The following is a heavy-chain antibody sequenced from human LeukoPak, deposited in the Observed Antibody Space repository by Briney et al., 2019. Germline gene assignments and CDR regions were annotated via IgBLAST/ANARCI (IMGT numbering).Heavy chain of an antibody. CDR2: IYYSGST. J-gene: IGHJ4*02. V-gene: IGHV4-39*01. D-gene: IGHD2-2*02. Sequence: SETLSLTCTVSGGSISSSSYYWGWIRQPPGKGLEWIGSIYYSGSTYYNPSLKSRVTISVDTSKNQFSLKLSSVTAADTAVYYCARAGTATAIPGRAFDYWGQGTLVTVSS. CDR1: GGSISSSSYY. CDR3: ARAGTATAIPGRAFDY.